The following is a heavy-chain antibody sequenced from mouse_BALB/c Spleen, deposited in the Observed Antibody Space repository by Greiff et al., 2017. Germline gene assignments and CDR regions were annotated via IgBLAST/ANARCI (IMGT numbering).Heavy chain of an antibody. J-gene: IGHJ3*01. D-gene: IGHD2-1*01. V-gene: IGHV3-2*02. Sequence: VQLQQSGPGLVKPSQSLSLTCTVTGYSITSDYAWNWIRQFPGNKLEWMGYISYSGSTSYNPSLKSRISITRDTSKNQFFLQLNSVTTEDTATYYCARTIYYGNLFAYWGQGTLVTVSA. CDR3: ARTIYYGNLFAY. CDR2: ISYSGST. CDR1: GYSITSDYA.